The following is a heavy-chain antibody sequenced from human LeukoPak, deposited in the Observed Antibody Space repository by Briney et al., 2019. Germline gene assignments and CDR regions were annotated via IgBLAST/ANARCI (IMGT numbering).Heavy chain of an antibody. D-gene: IGHD3-10*01. CDR1: GYTLTELS. Sequence: ASVKVSCKDSGYTLTELSMHWVRQAPGKGLEWMGAFDPEDGETIYAQKFQGRVTMTEDTSTDTAYMELSSLRSEDTAVYYCASGRGPMVRGVMAFDYWGQGTLVTVSS. CDR3: ASGRGPMVRGVMAFDY. J-gene: IGHJ4*02. CDR2: FDPEDGET. V-gene: IGHV1-24*01.